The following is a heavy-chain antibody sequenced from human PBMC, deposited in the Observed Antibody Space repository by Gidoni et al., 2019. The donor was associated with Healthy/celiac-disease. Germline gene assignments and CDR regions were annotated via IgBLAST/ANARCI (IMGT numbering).Heavy chain of an antibody. CDR3: ARKDIVVVVAARYFDY. Sequence: QVQLQQWGAGLLKPSATLSLTCAVYGGSFSGYYWSWIRQPPGKGLEWIGEINHSGSTNYNPSLKSRVTISVDTSKNQFSLKLSSVTAADTAVYYCARKDIVVVVAARYFDYWGQGTLVTVSS. J-gene: IGHJ4*02. V-gene: IGHV4-34*01. CDR2: INHSGST. D-gene: IGHD2-15*01. CDR1: GGSFSGYY.